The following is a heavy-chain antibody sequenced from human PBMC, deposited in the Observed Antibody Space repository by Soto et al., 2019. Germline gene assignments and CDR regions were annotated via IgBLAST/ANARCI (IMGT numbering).Heavy chain of an antibody. CDR2: IIPIFGTA. Sequence: SVKVSCKASGGTFSSYAISWVRQAPGQGLEWMGGIIPIFGTANYAQKFQGRVTITADESTSTAYMELSSLRSEDTAVYYCASPLPIVGATMVGYYGMDVWGQGTTVTVSS. V-gene: IGHV1-69*13. CDR3: ASPLPIVGATMVGYYGMDV. D-gene: IGHD1-26*01. J-gene: IGHJ6*02. CDR1: GGTFSSYA.